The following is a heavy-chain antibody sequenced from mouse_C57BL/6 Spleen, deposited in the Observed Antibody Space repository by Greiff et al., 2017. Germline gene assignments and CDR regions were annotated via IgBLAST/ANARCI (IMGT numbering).Heavy chain of an antibody. CDR3: TRDRGGGTDY. CDR2: ISSGGDYI. CDR1: GFTFSSYA. D-gene: IGHD4-1*01. V-gene: IGHV5-9-1*02. Sequence: EVKVVESGEGLVKPGGSLKLSCAASGFTFSSYAMSWVRQTPEKRLEWVAYISSGGDYIYYADTVKGRFTISRDNARNTLYLQMSSLKSEDTAMYYCTRDRGGGTDYWGQGTTLTVSS. J-gene: IGHJ2*01.